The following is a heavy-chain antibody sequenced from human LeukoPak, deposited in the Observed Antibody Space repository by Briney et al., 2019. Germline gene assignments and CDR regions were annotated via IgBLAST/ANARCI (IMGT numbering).Heavy chain of an antibody. D-gene: IGHD5-24*01. Sequence: SETLSLTCTVSGGSISSYYWSWIRQPPGKGLEWIACIYYSGSTNYNPSLKSRVTMSVDTSKNQFSLKLSSVTAADTAMYYCAGTRDGYNPFDYWGQGTLVTVSS. CDR3: AGTRDGYNPFDY. CDR2: IYYSGST. CDR1: GGSISSYY. V-gene: IGHV4-59*01. J-gene: IGHJ4*02.